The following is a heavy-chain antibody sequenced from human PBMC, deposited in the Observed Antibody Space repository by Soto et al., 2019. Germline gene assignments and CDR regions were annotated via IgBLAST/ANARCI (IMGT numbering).Heavy chain of an antibody. CDR2: ISYDGSNK. V-gene: IGHV3-30-3*01. CDR3: ARDRTPAAISNWFDP. J-gene: IGHJ5*02. CDR1: GFTFSSYA. D-gene: IGHD2-2*02. Sequence: HPGGSLRLSCAASGFTFSSYAMHWVRQAPGKGLEWVAVISYDGSNKYYADSVKGRFTISRDNSKNTLYLQMNSLRAEDTAVYYCARDRTPAAISNWFDPWGPGTLVTVSS.